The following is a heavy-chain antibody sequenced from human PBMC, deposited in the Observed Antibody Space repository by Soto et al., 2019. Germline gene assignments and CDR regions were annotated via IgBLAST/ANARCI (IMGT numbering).Heavy chain of an antibody. J-gene: IGHJ2*01. V-gene: IGHV3-30*18. D-gene: IGHD3-9*01. Sequence: KGLELVAVISDDGSNKYYAAAVKGRVTLSRDKSKNTLYRQMNSLRAEDTAVYYCAKDVVFFFQAEDGIRDCRTVSAFLLNRSSDL. CDR3: AKDVVFFFQAEDGIRDCRTVSAFLLNRSSDL. CDR2: ISDDGSNK.